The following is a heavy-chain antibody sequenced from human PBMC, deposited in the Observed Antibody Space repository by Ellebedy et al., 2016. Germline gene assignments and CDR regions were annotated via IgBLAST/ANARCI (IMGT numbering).Heavy chain of an antibody. CDR1: GFVFSNYN. V-gene: IGHV3-30-3*01. J-gene: IGHJ6*02. CDR2: ISNDGSNE. Sequence: GGSLRLSCAASGFVFSNYNMHWVRQAPGKGLEWVALISNDGSNEYHADSVKGRFTISRDNSKNTLHLQMSSLRVEDTALYYCARGNYGMDVWGQGTTVTVSS. CDR3: ARGNYGMDV.